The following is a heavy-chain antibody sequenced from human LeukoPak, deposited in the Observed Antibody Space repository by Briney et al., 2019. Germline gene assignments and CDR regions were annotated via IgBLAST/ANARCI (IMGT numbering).Heavy chain of an antibody. Sequence: SEALSLTCTVSGGSISSSSYYWGWIRQPPGKGLEWIGSIYYSGSTYYNPSLKSRVTMSVDTSKNQFSLKLSSVTAADTAVYYCARGGCSGGSCYTAHDAFDIWGQGTMVTVSS. J-gene: IGHJ3*02. V-gene: IGHV4-39*07. CDR2: IYYSGST. CDR3: ARGGCSGGSCYTAHDAFDI. D-gene: IGHD2-15*01. CDR1: GGSISSSSYY.